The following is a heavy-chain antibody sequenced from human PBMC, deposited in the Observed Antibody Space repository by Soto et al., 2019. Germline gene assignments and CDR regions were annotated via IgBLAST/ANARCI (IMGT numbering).Heavy chain of an antibody. CDR2: IYYSGST. CDR3: ARGPHCSRSDCYLQPFEY. Sequence: QVQLQESGPGLVKPSETLSLTCTVSGDSIGAYYWTWIRQSPGKGLEWIGYIYYSGSTTYNPSLKSRSTMSVDTSKNQFSLKMRSLAAADTAVYFCARGPHCSRSDCYLQPFEYWGQGTQVTVSS. V-gene: IGHV4-59*01. D-gene: IGHD2-15*01. J-gene: IGHJ4*02. CDR1: GDSIGAYY.